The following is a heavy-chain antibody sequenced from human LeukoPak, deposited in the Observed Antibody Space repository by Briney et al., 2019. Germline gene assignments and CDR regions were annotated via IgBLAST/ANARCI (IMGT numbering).Heavy chain of an antibody. CDR1: GFTFGSYW. J-gene: IGHJ4*02. Sequence: PGGSLRLSCAASGFTFGSYWMHWVRQAPGKGLVWVSVIYSGGSTYYADSVRGRFTISGDNSKNTLYLQMNSLRAEVTAVYYCARLTSAYYYDSSGHYYFDYWGQGTLVTVSS. D-gene: IGHD3-22*01. CDR3: ARLTSAYYYDSSGHYYFDY. V-gene: IGHV3-53*01. CDR2: IYSGGST.